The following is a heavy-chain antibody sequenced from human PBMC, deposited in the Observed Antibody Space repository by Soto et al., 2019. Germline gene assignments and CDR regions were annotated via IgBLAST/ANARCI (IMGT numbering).Heavy chain of an antibody. CDR1: GYTFTDYR. J-gene: IGHJ2*01. V-gene: IGHV1-69*02. Sequence: SVKLSCKASGYTFTDYRMHWVRQAPGQGLEWMGRVIPIDGRTDYAEKFQGRVTITADKSTTTAYMELSSLGSEDTAVYYCARYYGSGTYFWYFDLWGRGTLVTVSS. CDR2: VIPIDGRT. D-gene: IGHD3-10*01. CDR3: ARYYGSGTYFWYFDL.